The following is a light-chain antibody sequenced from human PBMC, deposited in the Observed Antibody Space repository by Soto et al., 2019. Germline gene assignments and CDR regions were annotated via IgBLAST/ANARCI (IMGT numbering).Light chain of an antibody. CDR3: HQYDNCPKT. J-gene: IGKJ5*01. V-gene: IGKV3-15*01. CDR1: QSVSSN. CDR2: GAS. Sequence: TQSPAKWAVSVGEVDIGACRASQSVSSNLAWYQQKPGQAPRLLIYGASTRATGIPARFSGSGSGTEFTLTIRSLQSEDFAVYYCHQYDNCPKTLGQGTRLEIK.